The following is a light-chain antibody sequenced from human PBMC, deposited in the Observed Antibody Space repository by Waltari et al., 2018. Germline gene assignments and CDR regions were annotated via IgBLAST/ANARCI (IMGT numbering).Light chain of an antibody. CDR2: GEN. J-gene: IGLJ2*01. CDR3: HSRDTTGHHLL. CDR1: SLRTYY. V-gene: IGLV3-19*01. Sequence: SSELTQDPAVSVALGQTVRITCHGDSLRTYYATWYQQKPGQAPVLVLFGENNRPSGIPDRFSASNSGNTASLTLTGAQTEDEAVYYCHSRDTTGHHLLFGGGTKLTVL.